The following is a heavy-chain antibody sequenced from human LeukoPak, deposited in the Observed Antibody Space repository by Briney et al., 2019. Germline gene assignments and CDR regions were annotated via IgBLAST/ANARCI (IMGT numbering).Heavy chain of an antibody. V-gene: IGHV4-38-2*02. D-gene: IGHD4-11*01. CDR2: IYHSGST. CDR1: GYSISSGYY. J-gene: IGHJ6*03. CDR3: ARVDSNLYYYYYYMDV. Sequence: SETLSLTCTVSGYSISSGYYWGWIRQPPGKGLEWIGSIYHSGSTYYNPSLKSRVTISVDTSKNQFSLKLSSVTAADTAVYYCARVDSNLYYYYYYMDVWGKGTTVTVSS.